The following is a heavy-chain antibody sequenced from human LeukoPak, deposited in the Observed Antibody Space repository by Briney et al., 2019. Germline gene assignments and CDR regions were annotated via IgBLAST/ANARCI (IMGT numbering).Heavy chain of an antibody. CDR1: GGTISSYY. D-gene: IGHD5-18*01. Sequence: SETLSLTCTVSGGTISSYYWTWIRQPPRGGLEWIGYIYTSGSTNYNPSLKSRVTISVDTSKNQSSLKLSSVTAADTAVYYCAGTRGYSYGHLFDSWGQGTLVTVS. V-gene: IGHV4-4*09. CDR2: IYTSGST. CDR3: AGTRGYSYGHLFDS. J-gene: IGHJ4*02.